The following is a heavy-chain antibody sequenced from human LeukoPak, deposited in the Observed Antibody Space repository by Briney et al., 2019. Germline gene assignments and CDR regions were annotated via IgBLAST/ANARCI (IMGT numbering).Heavy chain of an antibody. CDR3: ARDITYYYDSSGPPPFDY. D-gene: IGHD3-22*01. Sequence: ASVKVSCKASGYTFTGYYMHWVRQAPGQGLEWMGWINPNSGGTNYAQKFQGRVTMTRDTSISTAYMELRSLRSDDTAVYYCARDITYYYDSSGPPPFDYWGQGTLVTVSS. V-gene: IGHV1-2*02. J-gene: IGHJ4*02. CDR2: INPNSGGT. CDR1: GYTFTGYY.